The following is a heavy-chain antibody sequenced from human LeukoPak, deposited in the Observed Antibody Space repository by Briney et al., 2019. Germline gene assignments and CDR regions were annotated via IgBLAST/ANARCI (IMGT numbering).Heavy chain of an antibody. CDR1: GFTFSSYA. Sequence: GGSLRLSCAASGFTFSSYAMSWVRQSPGKGLEWVSAISGSCGSTYYADSVKGRFTISIDNSKNTLYLQMNSLRAEDTAVYYCATLNDYGDYSFDYWGQGTLVTVSS. CDR3: ATLNDYGDYSFDY. J-gene: IGHJ4*02. CDR2: ISGSCGST. D-gene: IGHD4-17*01. V-gene: IGHV3-23*01.